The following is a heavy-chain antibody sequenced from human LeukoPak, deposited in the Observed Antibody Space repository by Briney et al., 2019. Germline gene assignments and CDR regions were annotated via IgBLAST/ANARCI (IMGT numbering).Heavy chain of an antibody. V-gene: IGHV3-7*01. CDR1: GFIFSNYW. J-gene: IGHJ4*02. Sequence: PGGSLRLSCAASGFIFSNYWMSWVRQAPGKGLEWVANIKQDGSEKDYVDSVKGRFTISRDNAKNSLYLQMNSLRAEDTAVYYCATSNWGAWYWGQGTLVTVSS. CDR2: IKQDGSEK. D-gene: IGHD7-27*01. CDR3: ATSNWGAWY.